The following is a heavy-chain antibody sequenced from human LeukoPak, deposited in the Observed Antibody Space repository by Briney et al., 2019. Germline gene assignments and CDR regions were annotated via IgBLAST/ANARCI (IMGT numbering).Heavy chain of an antibody. D-gene: IGHD5-18*01. V-gene: IGHV3-23*01. CDR2: ISGSGGST. CDR3: AKDDRIQTRRYSYNY. Sequence: GGSLRLSCTASGFTFSSYAMSWVRQAPGKGLEWVSTISGSGGSTYYADSVKGRFTISRDNSKNTLYLQMNSLRAEDTAVYYCAKDDRIQTRRYSYNYWGQGTLVTVSS. J-gene: IGHJ4*02. CDR1: GFTFSSYA.